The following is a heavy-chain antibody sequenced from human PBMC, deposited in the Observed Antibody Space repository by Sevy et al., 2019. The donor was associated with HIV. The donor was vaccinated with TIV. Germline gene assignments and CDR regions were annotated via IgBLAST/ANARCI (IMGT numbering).Heavy chain of an antibody. CDR2: LSFGCGKI. J-gene: IGHJ4*02. CDR3: ALEGCPRPHDY. Sequence: GGSLRLSCAASGFAFYDYSMSWIRQAPGKGLEWVATLSFGCGKINYADSVKGRFTISRDNSKNSFYLQMDNLRVEDTALYYCALEGCPRPHDYWGQGTRVTVSS. V-gene: IGHV3-23*01. CDR1: GFAFYDYS.